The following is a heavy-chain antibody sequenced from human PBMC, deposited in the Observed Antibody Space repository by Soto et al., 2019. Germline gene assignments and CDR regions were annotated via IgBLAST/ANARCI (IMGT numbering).Heavy chain of an antibody. J-gene: IGHJ4*02. D-gene: IGHD2-2*01. CDR2: ISWNSGSI. CDR3: AKDNWHTPLVHQIDY. V-gene: IGHV3-9*01. Sequence: GGSLRLSCAASGFTFDDYAMHWVRQAPGKGLEWVSGISWNSGSIGYADSVKGRFTISRDNAKNSLYLQMNSLRAEDTALYYCAKDNWHTPLVHQIDYWGQGTLVTVSS. CDR1: GFTFDDYA.